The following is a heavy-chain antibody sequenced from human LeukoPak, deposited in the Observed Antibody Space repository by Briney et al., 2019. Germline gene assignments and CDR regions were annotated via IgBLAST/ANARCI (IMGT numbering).Heavy chain of an antibody. CDR1: GYTFTDYY. CDR3: ARDLGGSSSFGY. CDR2: INPNDDGAGYAT. Sequence: GASVKVSCKASGYTFTDYYMHWVRQAPGQGLEWMGLINPNDDGAGYATNYAQKFQGRVTMTRDTSISTAYMELTRLRSDDTAVYYCARDLGGSSSFGYWGQGTLVTVSS. D-gene: IGHD6-6*01. V-gene: IGHV1-2*02. J-gene: IGHJ4*02.